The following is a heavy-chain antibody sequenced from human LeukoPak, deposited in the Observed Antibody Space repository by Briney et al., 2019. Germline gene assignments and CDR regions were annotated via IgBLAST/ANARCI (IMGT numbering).Heavy chain of an antibody. J-gene: IGHJ5*02. CDR2: ISSSSSYI. Sequence: GGSLRLSCAASGFTFSSYSMNWVRQAPGKGLEWVSSISSSSSYIYYADSVKGRITISRDNAKNSLYLQMNSLRAEDTAVYYCARDRMAYCSSTSCYSRYNWFDPWGQGTLVTVPS. CDR3: ARDRMAYCSSTSCYSRYNWFDP. CDR1: GFTFSSYS. D-gene: IGHD2-2*01. V-gene: IGHV3-21*01.